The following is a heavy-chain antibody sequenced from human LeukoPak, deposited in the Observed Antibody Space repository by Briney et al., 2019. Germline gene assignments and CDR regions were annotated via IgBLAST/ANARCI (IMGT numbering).Heavy chain of an antibody. CDR2: IYTSGST. D-gene: IGHD1-1*01. CDR1: GGSISSGGYY. J-gene: IGHJ4*02. Sequence: SETLSLTCTVSGGSISSGGYYWSWIRQPAGKGLEWIGRIYTSGSTNYNPSLKSRVTISLDTSKNQFSLKLSSVTAADTAVYYCARERDGNFDYWGQGTLVTVSS. V-gene: IGHV4-61*02. CDR3: ARERDGNFDY.